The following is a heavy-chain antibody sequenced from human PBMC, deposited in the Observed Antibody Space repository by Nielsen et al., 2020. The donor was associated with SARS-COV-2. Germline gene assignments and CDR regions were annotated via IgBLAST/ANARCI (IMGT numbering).Heavy chain of an antibody. Sequence: SETLSLTCTVSGASMRNDYWSWIRRLPGKGLEWIGYIFYNGRTNYSPSLKSRVTMSVDTSKKRFSLELTSVTAADTAVYYCARGYYNVDYWGQGTLVNVSS. J-gene: IGHJ4*02. D-gene: IGHD3-10*01. CDR3: ARGYYNVDY. CDR1: GASMRNDY. V-gene: IGHV4-59*01. CDR2: IFYNGRT.